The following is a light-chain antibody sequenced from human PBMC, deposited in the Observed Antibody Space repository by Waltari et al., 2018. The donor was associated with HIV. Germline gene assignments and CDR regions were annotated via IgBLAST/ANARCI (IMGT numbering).Light chain of an antibody. CDR3: CSYAGSSTFVL. V-gene: IGLV2-23*03. CDR2: EGS. Sequence: QSALTQPASVSGSPGQSITISCTGTSSDVGSYNLVSWYHQHPGKAPKLMVYEGSKRPSGISMRFSGSKSGNTASLTISGLQAEDEGDYYCCSYAGSSTFVLFGGGTKLTVL. CDR1: SSDVGSYNL. J-gene: IGLJ2*01.